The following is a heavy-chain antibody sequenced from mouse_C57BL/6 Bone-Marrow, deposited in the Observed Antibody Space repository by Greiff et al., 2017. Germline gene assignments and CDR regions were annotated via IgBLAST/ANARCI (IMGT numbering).Heavy chain of an antibody. CDR1: GFTFSDYG. J-gene: IGHJ1*03. V-gene: IGHV5-17*01. CDR3: ARGYFDV. Sequence: EVMLVESGGGLVKPGGSLKLSCAASGFTFSDYGMHWVRQAPEKGLEWVAYISSGSSTIYYADTVKCRFTITRDNAKNTLFLQMTSLRSEDTAMYYFARGYFDVWGTGTTVTVSS. CDR2: ISSGSSTI.